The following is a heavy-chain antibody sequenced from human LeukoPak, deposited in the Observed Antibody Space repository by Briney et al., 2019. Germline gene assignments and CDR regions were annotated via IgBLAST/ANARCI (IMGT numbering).Heavy chain of an antibody. D-gene: IGHD1-26*01. J-gene: IGHJ5*02. CDR1: GYTFTGYY. CDR3: VRREGTWFDP. Sequence: ASVKVSCKASGYTFTGYYMHWVRQAPGQGLEWMGIINPSGGSTIYSQKFQGRVTLTRDTSTSTVYMDLSSLTSEDTAVYYCVRREGTWFDPWGQGTLVTVSS. CDR2: INPSGGST. V-gene: IGHV1-46*01.